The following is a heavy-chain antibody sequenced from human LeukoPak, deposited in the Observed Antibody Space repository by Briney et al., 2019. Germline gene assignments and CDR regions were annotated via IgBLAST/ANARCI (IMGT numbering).Heavy chain of an antibody. Sequence: SETLSLTCAVSGYSISSGYYWGWIRQPPGKGLEWIGSIYHSGSTYYNPSLKSRVTISVDTSKNQFSLKLSSVTAADTAVYYCARKRLRYFDWSNWFDPWGQGTLVTVSS. J-gene: IGHJ5*02. CDR2: IYHSGST. CDR1: GYSISSGYY. CDR3: ARKRLRYFDWSNWFDP. V-gene: IGHV4-38-2*01. D-gene: IGHD3-9*01.